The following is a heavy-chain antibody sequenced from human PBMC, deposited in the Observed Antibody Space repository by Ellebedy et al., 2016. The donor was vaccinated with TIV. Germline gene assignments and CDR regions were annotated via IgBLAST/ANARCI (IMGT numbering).Heavy chain of an antibody. CDR2: LTTVGDNT. J-gene: IGHJ5*02. V-gene: IGHV3-21*04. CDR1: GFTFSGYT. CDR3: VHIAAAGTGNWFDP. Sequence: GESLKISCAASGFTFSGYTMNWVRQAPGKGLEWVSSLTTVGDNTYYADSVKGRFTISRDNAKNSLYLQMNSLRAEDTALYYCVHIAAAGTGNWFDPWGQGTLVTVSS. D-gene: IGHD6-13*01.